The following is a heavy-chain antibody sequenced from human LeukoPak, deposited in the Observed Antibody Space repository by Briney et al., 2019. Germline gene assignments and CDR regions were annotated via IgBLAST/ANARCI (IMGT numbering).Heavy chain of an antibody. CDR2: ISYDGSNK. CDR3: ARDSLYYYDSSGYSYFDY. D-gene: IGHD3-22*01. Sequence: GGSLGLSCAASGFTFSSYAMHWVRQAPGKGLEWVAVISYDGSNKYYADSVKGRFTIPRDNSKNTLYLQMNSLRAEDTAVYYCARDSLYYYDSSGYSYFDYWGQGTLVTVSS. V-gene: IGHV3-30-3*01. J-gene: IGHJ4*02. CDR1: GFTFSSYA.